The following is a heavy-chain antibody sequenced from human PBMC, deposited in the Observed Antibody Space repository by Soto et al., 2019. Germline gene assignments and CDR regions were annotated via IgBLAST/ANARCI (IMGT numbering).Heavy chain of an antibody. CDR3: XXXRGYXXGPYIYYYGMDV. CDR1: GFTFSSYA. Sequence: QVQLVESGGGVVQPGRSLRLSCAASGFTFSSYAMHWVRQAPGKGLEWVAVISYDGSNKYYADSVKGRFTISRDNSKNTLYLQMNSLRAEXXAVYXCXXXRGYXXGPYIYYYGMDVWGQGTTVTVSS. CDR2: ISYDGSNK. V-gene: IGHV3-30-3*01. D-gene: IGHD5-18*01. J-gene: IGHJ6*02.